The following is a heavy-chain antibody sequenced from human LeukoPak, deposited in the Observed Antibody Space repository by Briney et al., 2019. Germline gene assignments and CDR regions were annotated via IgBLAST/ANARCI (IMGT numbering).Heavy chain of an antibody. CDR2: INPNSGGT. V-gene: IGHV1-2*04. J-gene: IGHJ5*02. CDR3: ARGGLRGSDWFDP. CDR1: GYTFTGYY. D-gene: IGHD5/OR15-5a*01. Sequence: ASVKVSCTASGYTFTGYYMHWVRQAPGQGLEWMGWINPNSGGTNYAQKFQGWVTMTRDTSISTAYMELRSLRSDDTAVYYCARGGLRGSDWFDPWGQGTLVTVSS.